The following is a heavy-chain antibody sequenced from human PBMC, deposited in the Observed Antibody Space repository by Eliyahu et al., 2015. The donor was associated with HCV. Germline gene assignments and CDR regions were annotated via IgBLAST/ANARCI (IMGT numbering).Heavy chain of an antibody. Sequence: QVQLVESGGGVVQPGRSLRLAPVAASGFXFXSYAMHWVRQAPGKGLGWVAVISYDGSNKYYADSVKGRFTISRDNSKNTLYLQMNSLRAEDTAVYYCARDLQDGYTFLGWFDPWGQGTLVTVSS. CDR3: ARDLQDGYTFLGWFDP. CDR1: GFXFXSYA. V-gene: IGHV3-30-3*01. J-gene: IGHJ5*02. D-gene: IGHD5-24*01. CDR2: ISYDGSNK.